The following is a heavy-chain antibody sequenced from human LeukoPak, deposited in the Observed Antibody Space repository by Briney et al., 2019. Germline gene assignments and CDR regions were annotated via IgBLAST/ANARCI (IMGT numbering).Heavy chain of an antibody. D-gene: IGHD3-16*02. J-gene: IGHJ6*03. V-gene: IGHV3-21*01. CDR2: ISSSSSYI. Sequence: GGSLRLSCAASGFTLSTYSMNWVRQAPGKGLEWVSSISSSSSYIYYADSVKGRFTISRDNAKKSLYLQMNSLRAEDTAVYYCARGGDYVWGSYRYGYYMDVWGKGTTVTISS. CDR3: ARGGDYVWGSYRYGYYMDV. CDR1: GFTLSTYS.